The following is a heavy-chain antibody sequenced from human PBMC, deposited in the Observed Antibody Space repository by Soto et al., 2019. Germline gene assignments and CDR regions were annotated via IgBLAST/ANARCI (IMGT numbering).Heavy chain of an antibody. CDR3: ARAPVGYYDSSGHMDV. J-gene: IGHJ6*02. CDR2: IWYDGSNK. Sequence: HPGGSLRLSCAASGFTFSSYGMHWVRQAPGKGLEWVAVIWYDGSNKYYADSVKGRFTISRDNSKNTLYLQMNSLRAEDTAVYYCARAPVGYYDSSGHMDVWGQGTTVTVSS. V-gene: IGHV3-33*01. D-gene: IGHD3-22*01. CDR1: GFTFSSYG.